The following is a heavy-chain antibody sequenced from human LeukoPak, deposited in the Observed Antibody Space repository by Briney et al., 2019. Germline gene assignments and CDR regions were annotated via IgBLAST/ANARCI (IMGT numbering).Heavy chain of an antibody. CDR2: INPNSGGT. V-gene: IGHV1-2*02. CDR1: GYTFTGYY. CDR3: ARDLESNFEY. J-gene: IGHJ4*02. Sequence: PGASVKVSCKASGYTFTGYYMHWVRQAPGQGLEWMGWINPNSGGTNYAQKFQGRVTMTRDTSISTAYMGLSRLRSDDTAVYYCARDLESNFEYWGQGTLVTVSS.